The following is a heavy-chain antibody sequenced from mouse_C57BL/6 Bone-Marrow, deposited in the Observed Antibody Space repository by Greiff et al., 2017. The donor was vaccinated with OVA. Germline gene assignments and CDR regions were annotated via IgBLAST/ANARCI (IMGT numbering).Heavy chain of an antibody. J-gene: IGHJ3*01. CDR3: ARDSALSWFAY. CDR1: GYSITSGYY. CDR2: ISYDGSN. Sequence: EVQLVESGPGLVKPSQSLSLTCSVTGYSITSGYYWNWIRQFPGNKLEWMGYISYDGSNNYNPSLKNRISITRDTSKNQFFLKLNSVTTEDTATYYCARDSALSWFAYWGQGTLVTVSA. D-gene: IGHD3-1*01. V-gene: IGHV3-6*01.